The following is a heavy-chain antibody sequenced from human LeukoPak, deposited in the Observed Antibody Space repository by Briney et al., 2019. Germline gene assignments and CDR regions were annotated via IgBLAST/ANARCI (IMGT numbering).Heavy chain of an antibody. CDR1: GLHFSNYL. D-gene: IGHD3-10*01. CDR3: ARALGSGWVYFL. J-gene: IGHJ4*02. Sequence: GGSLRLSCGASGLHFSNYLMHWVRQAPAKGLVWVSCINSYGSSTIYADSVKGRFTISRHNAKHTLYLQMNSLRLEDTAVYYCARALGSGWVYFLGGEGTLVTVSS. CDR2: INSYGSST. V-gene: IGHV3-74*01.